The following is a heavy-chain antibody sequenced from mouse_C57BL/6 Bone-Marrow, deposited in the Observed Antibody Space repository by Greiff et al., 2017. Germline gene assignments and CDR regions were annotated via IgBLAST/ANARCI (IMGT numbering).Heavy chain of an antibody. CDR2: ISDGGSYT. J-gene: IGHJ3*01. Sequence: EVKLVESGGGLVKPGGSLKLSCAASGFTFSSYAMSWVRQTPEKRLEWVATISDGGSYTYYPDNVKGRFTISRDNAKNNLYLQMSHLKSEDTAMYYCARDRGLLPYWGQGTLVTVSA. D-gene: IGHD2-3*01. CDR3: ARDRGLLPY. V-gene: IGHV5-4*01. CDR1: GFTFSSYA.